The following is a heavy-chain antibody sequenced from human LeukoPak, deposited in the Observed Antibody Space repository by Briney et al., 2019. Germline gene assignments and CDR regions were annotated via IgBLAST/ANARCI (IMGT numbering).Heavy chain of an antibody. V-gene: IGHV3-43*02. J-gene: IGHJ4*02. Sequence: PGGSLRLSCAASGFTFDDYAMHWVRQAPGKGLEWVSLISGDGGSTYYADSVKGRFTISRDNSKNTLYLQMNSLSTEDTALYSCAKDISYDILTGFFDYWGQGTLVTVSS. CDR3: AKDISYDILTGFFDY. CDR2: ISGDGGST. D-gene: IGHD3-9*01. CDR1: GFTFDDYA.